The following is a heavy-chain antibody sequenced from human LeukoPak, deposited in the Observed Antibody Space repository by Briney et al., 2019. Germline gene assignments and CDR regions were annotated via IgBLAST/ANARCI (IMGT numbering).Heavy chain of an antibody. D-gene: IGHD6-13*01. V-gene: IGHV3-74*01. J-gene: IGHJ4*02. CDR3: ARSGDSGSWSDPYYFDY. CDR1: GFTFSSYY. CDR2: INPNGSST. Sequence: GGSLRLSCTASGFTFSSYYMHWVRQAPGQGPVWISRINPNGSSTRYAESVKGRFTISRDNAMNTVYMQLNSLRAEDTAVYYCARSGDSGSWSDPYYFDYWCQGALVIVAS.